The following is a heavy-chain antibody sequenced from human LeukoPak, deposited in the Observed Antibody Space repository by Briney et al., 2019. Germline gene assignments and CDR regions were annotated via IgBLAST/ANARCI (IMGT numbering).Heavy chain of an antibody. CDR1: GASISSYY. D-gene: IGHD1-26*01. CDR3: AKDWELGS. J-gene: IGHJ5*02. Sequence: SETLSLTCSAPGASISSYYWNWIRQPPGKGLEWIGNTYSSGSTNYNPSLKSRVTISLDTSKNQFSLRLSSVTAADTAVYYCAKDWELGSWGQGTLVTVSS. V-gene: IGHV4-59*01. CDR2: TYSSGST.